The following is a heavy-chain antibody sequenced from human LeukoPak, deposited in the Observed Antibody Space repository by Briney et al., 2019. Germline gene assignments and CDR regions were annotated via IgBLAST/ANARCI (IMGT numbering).Heavy chain of an antibody. CDR2: ISSSGRTI. V-gene: IGHV3-11*04. CDR1: GFTFSDYY. D-gene: IGHD1-26*01. Sequence: GGSLRLSCAASGFTFSDYYMSWIRQAPGKGLDWVSYISSSGRTIYYADSVKGRFTISRDNAKNSLYLQMNSLRAEDTAVYYCARDSSIVGFDYWGQGTLVTVSS. J-gene: IGHJ4*02. CDR3: ARDSSIVGFDY.